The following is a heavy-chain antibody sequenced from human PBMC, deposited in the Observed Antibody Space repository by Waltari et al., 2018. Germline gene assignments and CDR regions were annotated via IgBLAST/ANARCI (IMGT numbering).Heavy chain of an antibody. CDR1: GCSISSYY. Sequence: QVQLQESGPGLVKPSETLSLTCTVSGCSISSYYWSWIRQPPGKGLEWIGYIYYSGSTNYNPSLKSRVTISVDTSKNQFSLKLSSVTAADTAVYYCAREGFSEDTLAEGFDPWGQGTLVTVSS. CDR3: AREGFSEDTLAEGFDP. V-gene: IGHV4-59*01. D-gene: IGHD2-15*01. J-gene: IGHJ5*02. CDR2: IYYSGST.